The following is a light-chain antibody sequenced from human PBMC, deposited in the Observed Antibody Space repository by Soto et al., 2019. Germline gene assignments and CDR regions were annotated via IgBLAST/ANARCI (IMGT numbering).Light chain of an antibody. CDR3: QQRYSWPLT. V-gene: IGKV3-11*01. Sequence: EIVLTQSPATLSLSPGERATLSCRASQSVKSYLAWYQQKPGQAPRLLIYDASNRATGIPARFSGSGSGTDFTLTISILEPEYFAFYYCQQRYSWPLTFGGGTKVEIK. J-gene: IGKJ4*01. CDR1: QSVKSY. CDR2: DAS.